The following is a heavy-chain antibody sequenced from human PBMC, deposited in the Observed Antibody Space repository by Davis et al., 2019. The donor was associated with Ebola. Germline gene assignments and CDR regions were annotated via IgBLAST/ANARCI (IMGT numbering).Heavy chain of an antibody. CDR2: IWYDGSNK. D-gene: IGHD1-14*01. CDR3: SVTVAAFDI. CDR1: GFTFSNYG. V-gene: IGHV3-33*01. J-gene: IGHJ3*02. Sequence: GESLKISCAASGFTFSNYGMHWVRQAPGKGLEWVAVIWYDGSNKYYADSVKGRFTISRDNSKNTLYLQMNSLKTEDTAVYYCSVTVAAFDIWGQGTMVTVSS.